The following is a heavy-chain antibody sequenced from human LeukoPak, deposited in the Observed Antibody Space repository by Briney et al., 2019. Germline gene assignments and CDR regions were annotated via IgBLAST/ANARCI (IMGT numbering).Heavy chain of an antibody. CDR1: GFTVSSNY. V-gene: IGHV3-53*01. D-gene: IGHD5-24*01. CDR2: IYSGGST. J-gene: IGHJ3*02. CDR3: ARMGWLQLGGAFDI. Sequence: GGSLRLSCAASGFTVSSNYMSWVRQAPGKGLEWVLVIYSGGSTYYADSVKGRFTISRDNSKNTLYLQMNSLRAEDTAVYYCARMGWLQLGGAFDIWGQGTMVTVSS.